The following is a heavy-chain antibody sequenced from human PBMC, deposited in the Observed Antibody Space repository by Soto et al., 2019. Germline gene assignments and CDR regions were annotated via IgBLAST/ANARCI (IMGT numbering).Heavy chain of an antibody. J-gene: IGHJ4*02. CDR1: GGTFSRYA. D-gene: IGHD3-22*01. CDR3: ARDGTLYDSSGYYYLY. V-gene: IGHV1-69*01. CDR2: IIPLFVKA. Sequence: QVQLVQSGAEVKKPGSSVKVSCKASGGTFSRYAISWVRQAPGQGLEWMGGIIPLFVKANYAQKFQGRVNITADQSTSTAYMELTSLRSEDTAVYYCARDGTLYDSSGYYYLYWGQGTLVTVSS.